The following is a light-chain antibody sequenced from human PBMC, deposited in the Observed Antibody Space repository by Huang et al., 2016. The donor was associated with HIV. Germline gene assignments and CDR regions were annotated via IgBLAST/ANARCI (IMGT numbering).Light chain of an antibody. CDR2: AAS. V-gene: IGKV1-NL1*01. Sequence: DIQMTQSPSSLSASVGDRVTITCRASQGISNSLAWYQQKPGKAPKLLRYAASRLESGVPSRFSGSGSGTDYTLTISSLQPEDFATYYCQQYYTIRAFGQGTKVEMK. CDR1: QGISNS. CDR3: QQYYTIRA. J-gene: IGKJ1*01.